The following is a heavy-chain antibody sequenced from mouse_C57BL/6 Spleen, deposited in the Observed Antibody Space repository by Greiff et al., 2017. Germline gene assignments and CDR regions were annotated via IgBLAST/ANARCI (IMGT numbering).Heavy chain of an antibody. CDR1: GYTFPSYW. J-gene: IGHJ2*01. CDR2: IYPGSGST. CDR3: ARFCDYFDY. Sequence: QVQLQQPGAELVKPGASVKMSCKASGYTFPSYWITWVKQRPGQGLEWIGDIYPGSGSTNYNEKFKCKATLTVDKSSSTAYMQLSSLTSEDSAVYYCARFCDYFDYWGQGTTLTVSS. V-gene: IGHV1-55*01.